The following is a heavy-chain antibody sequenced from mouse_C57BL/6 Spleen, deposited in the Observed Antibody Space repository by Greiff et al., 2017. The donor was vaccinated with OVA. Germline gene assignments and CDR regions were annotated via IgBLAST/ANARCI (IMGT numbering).Heavy chain of an antibody. Sequence: EVKLEESGPGLVKPSQSLSLTCSVTGYSITSGYYWNWIRQFPGNKLEWMGYISYDGSNNYNPSLKNRISITRDTSKNQFFLKLNSVTTEDTATYYCARSRDYDDWYFDVWGTGTTVTVSS. CDR1: GYSITSGYY. CDR2: ISYDGSN. CDR3: ARSRDYDDWYFDV. D-gene: IGHD2-4*01. J-gene: IGHJ1*03. V-gene: IGHV3-6*01.